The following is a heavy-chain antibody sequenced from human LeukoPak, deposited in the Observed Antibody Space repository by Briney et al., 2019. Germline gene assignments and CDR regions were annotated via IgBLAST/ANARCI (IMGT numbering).Heavy chain of an antibody. CDR2: MNPNSGNT. V-gene: IGHV1-8*03. D-gene: IGHD3-10*01. Sequence: ASVKVSCKASGYTFTNYDINWVRQATGQGLEWMGWMNPNSGNTGYAQKFQGSVTITKNTSISTAYMELSSLRSEDTAVYYCARGRTPGTYNWFDPWGQGTLVTVSS. J-gene: IGHJ5*01. CDR3: ARGRTPGTYNWFDP. CDR1: GYTFTNYD.